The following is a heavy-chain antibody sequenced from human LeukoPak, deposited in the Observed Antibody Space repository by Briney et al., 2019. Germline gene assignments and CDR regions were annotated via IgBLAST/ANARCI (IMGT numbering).Heavy chain of an antibody. V-gene: IGHV4-59*01. CDR3: AREGTLDSSGYYLGY. D-gene: IGHD3-22*01. CDR1: GGSISSYY. CDR2: IYYNGNT. J-gene: IGHJ4*02. Sequence: SETLSLTCTVSGGSISSYYWSWIRHPPGKGLEWIGYIYYNGNTNYNPSLKSRVTISVDTSKNQFSLKLSSVTAADTAVYYCAREGTLDSSGYYLGYWGQGTLVTVSS.